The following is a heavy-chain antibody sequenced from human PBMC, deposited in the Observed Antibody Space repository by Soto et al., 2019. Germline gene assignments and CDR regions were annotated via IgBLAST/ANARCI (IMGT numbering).Heavy chain of an antibody. V-gene: IGHV1-18*01. D-gene: IGHD1-1*01. CDR1: GYTFTSYG. Sequence: QVQLVQSGAEVKKPGASVKVSCKASGYTFTSYGISWVRQAPGQGLEWMGWISAYNGNTNYAQKLQGRVTMTTDTSTSTDYMELRSLRSDDTAVYYCARTPLDHVEPSDNWFDPWGQGTLVTVSS. CDR2: ISAYNGNT. J-gene: IGHJ5*02. CDR3: ARTPLDHVEPSDNWFDP.